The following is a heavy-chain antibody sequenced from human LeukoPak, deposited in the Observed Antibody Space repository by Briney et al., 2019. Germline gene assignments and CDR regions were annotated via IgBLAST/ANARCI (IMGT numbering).Heavy chain of an antibody. CDR3: AKCGPYSSKWYFNLIAY. D-gene: IGHD6-13*01. CDR2: IWYYGSNR. V-gene: IGHV3-30*02. J-gene: IGHJ4*01. CDR1: GFTFNTYA. Sequence: GGSLRLSCAASGFTFNTYAMHWVRQAPGKGLEWVALIWYYGSNRDYADAVKGRFTVSRDNSKNTVYLQMNSLSPEDTAVYYCAKCGPYSSKWYFNLIAYWGHGTLVTVSS.